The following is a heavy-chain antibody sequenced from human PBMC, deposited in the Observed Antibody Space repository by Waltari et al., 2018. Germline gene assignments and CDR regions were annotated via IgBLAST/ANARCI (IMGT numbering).Heavy chain of an antibody. D-gene: IGHD3-22*01. CDR1: GDFLSDAH. CDR3: ARLPTKYYDSTGWGFFDL. V-gene: IGHV4-59*08. CDR2: LRNTGGT. Sequence: HVQLQESGPGLVKPSETLYLTCTVSGDFLSDAHWTWIRQAPGKGLEWIAYLRNTGGTKCTRSVQSMVTVSADTSKKQFSLRLTSVTAAYTAVYYCARLPTKYYDSTGWGFFDLWGQGILVTVSP. J-gene: IGHJ4*02.